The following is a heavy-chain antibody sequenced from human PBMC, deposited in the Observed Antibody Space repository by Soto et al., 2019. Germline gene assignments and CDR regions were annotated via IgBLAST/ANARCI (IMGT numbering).Heavy chain of an antibody. CDR3: ARDREYSSSKATSRFFDY. CDR2: IYHSGST. Sequence: QVQLQESGPGLVKPSGTLSLTCAVSGGSISSSNWWSWVRQPPGKGLEWIGEIYHSGSTNYNPSLKSRVTISVDKSKNQFSLKLSSVTAADTAVYYCARDREYSSSKATSRFFDYWGQGTLVTVSS. D-gene: IGHD6-6*01. J-gene: IGHJ4*02. V-gene: IGHV4-4*02. CDR1: GGSISSSNW.